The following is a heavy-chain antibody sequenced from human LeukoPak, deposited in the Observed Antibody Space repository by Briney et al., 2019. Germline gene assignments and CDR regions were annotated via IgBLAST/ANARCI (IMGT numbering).Heavy chain of an antibody. CDR2: INTYNCNT. CDR3: ARDTMVRGVIYFYGMDV. J-gene: IGHJ6*02. V-gene: IGHV1-18*01. D-gene: IGHD3-10*01. CDR1: GYTFTSYG. Sequence: ASVKVSCKASGYTFTSYGISWVRQAPGQGLEWMGWINTYNCNTNYAQKIQGRVTITTDTSTSTAYMEVRSLRSDDTAVYYCARDTMVRGVIYFYGMDVWGQGTTVTVSS.